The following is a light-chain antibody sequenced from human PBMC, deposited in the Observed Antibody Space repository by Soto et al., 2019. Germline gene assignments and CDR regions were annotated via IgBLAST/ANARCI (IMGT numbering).Light chain of an antibody. CDR3: AAWDDSPSVRV. Sequence: QAVVTQPPSASGTPGQRVTISCSGSSSNIGSNYVYWYQQLPGTAPKLLIYRNNQRPSGVPDRFSGSKSGTSASLAISGLRSEDEADYYCAAWDDSPSVRVFGGGTKLTVL. J-gene: IGLJ3*02. V-gene: IGLV1-47*01. CDR2: RNN. CDR1: SSNIGSNY.